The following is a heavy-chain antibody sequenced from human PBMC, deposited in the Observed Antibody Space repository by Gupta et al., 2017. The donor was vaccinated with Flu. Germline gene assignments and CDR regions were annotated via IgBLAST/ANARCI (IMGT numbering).Heavy chain of an antibody. J-gene: IGHJ4*02. V-gene: IGHV1-2*02. D-gene: IGHD4-17*01. CDR1: GYTFTDYY. Sequence: QVHLVQSGAEVKKPGASVKVSCKAFGYTFTDYYMHWVRQAPGQGLEWMGWINANSGATNSVQKFQGRVTMTRATSISTAFMELSSLRSDDTAVYYCAGDYGSVYGDFGVGNWGQGTLVTVSS. CDR3: AGDYGSVYGDFGVGN. CDR2: INANSGAT.